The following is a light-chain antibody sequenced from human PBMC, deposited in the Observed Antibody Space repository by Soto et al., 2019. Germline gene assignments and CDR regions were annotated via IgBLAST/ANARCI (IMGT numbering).Light chain of an antibody. Sequence: QSVLTQPASVSGSPGQSITISCAGSGGDVGHYDLLSWYQQIPGKAPKLIIFEVNRRPSGVPDRFSGSKSGTSASLAISGLQSEDEADYYCAAWDDSLNGRVFGGGTKLTVL. V-gene: IGLV2-14*02. CDR3: AAWDDSLNGRV. CDR1: GGDVGHYDL. CDR2: EVN. J-gene: IGLJ3*02.